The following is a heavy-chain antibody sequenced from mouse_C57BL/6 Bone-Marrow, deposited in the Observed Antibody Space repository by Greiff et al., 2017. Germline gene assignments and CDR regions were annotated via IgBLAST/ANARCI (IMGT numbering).Heavy chain of an antibody. CDR1: GYTFTSYG. D-gene: IGHD2-4*01. J-gene: IGHJ3*01. CDR2: IYPRSGNT. CDR3: VRFFDCDWLAY. V-gene: IGHV1-81*01. Sequence: QVQLQQSGAELARPGASVKLSCKASGYTFTSYGISWVKQRTGQGLEWIGEIYPRSGNTYYNEKFKGKATLTADKSSSTAYMELRRLTSEDPAVYVCVRFFDCDWLAYWGQGRLVTVSA.